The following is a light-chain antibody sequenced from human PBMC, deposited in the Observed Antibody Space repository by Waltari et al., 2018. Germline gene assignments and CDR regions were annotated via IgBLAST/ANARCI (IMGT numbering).Light chain of an antibody. V-gene: IGKV3-15*01. J-gene: IGKJ1*01. CDR2: GAS. CDR1: QSISFN. CDR3: QQYNTGPPCT. Sequence: EIVMTQSPATLSVSPGERATLSCRASQSISFNLAWYQQKPGQAPRLLIYGASTRATGIPARFSGRVSGTDFSLTISSLQSEDFAVYYCQQYNTGPPCTFGQGTKVEVK.